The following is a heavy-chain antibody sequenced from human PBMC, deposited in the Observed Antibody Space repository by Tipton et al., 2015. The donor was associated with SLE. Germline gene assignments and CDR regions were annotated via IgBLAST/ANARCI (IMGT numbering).Heavy chain of an antibody. CDR1: GYIFITYW. V-gene: IGHV5-51*01. D-gene: IGHD5-18*01. J-gene: IGHJ4*02. CDR2: IYPGDSDT. Sequence: QLVQSGADVKKPGESLKISCRGSGYIFITYWIGWVRQMPGKGLEWVGIIYPGDSDTRYSPSFQGQVTISADRSTSTAYLQWSSLKASDTAMYYCARQDLDTAMVSFDYWGQGTLVTVSS. CDR3: ARQDLDTAMVSFDY.